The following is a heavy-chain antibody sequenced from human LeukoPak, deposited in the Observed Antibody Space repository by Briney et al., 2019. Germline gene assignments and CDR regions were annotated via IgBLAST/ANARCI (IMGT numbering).Heavy chain of an antibody. V-gene: IGHV4-59*01. D-gene: IGHD3-3*01. CDR1: GGSISSYY. J-gene: IGHJ6*02. Sequence: PSETLSLTCTVSGGSISSYYWSWIRQPPGKGLEWIGYIYYSGSTNYNPSLKSRVTISVDTSKNQLSLKLSSVTAADTAVYYCARDLGYYDFWSGYYNYGMDVWGQGTTVTVSS. CDR3: ARDLGYYDFWSGYYNYGMDV. CDR2: IYYSGST.